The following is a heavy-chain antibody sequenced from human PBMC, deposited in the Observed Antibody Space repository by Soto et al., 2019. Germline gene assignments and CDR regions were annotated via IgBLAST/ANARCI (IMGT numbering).Heavy chain of an antibody. CDR3: ARRAQPSSGWYRYYYYYGMDA. V-gene: IGHV1-18*04. CDR2: ISAYNGNT. CDR1: GYTFTSYG. J-gene: IGHJ6*02. Sequence: ASVKVSCKASGYTFTSYGISWVRQAPGQGLEWMGWISAYNGNTNYAQKLQGRVTMTTDTSTSTAYMELRSLRSDDTAVYYCARRAQPSSGWYRYYYYYGMDAWGQGTTVTVSS. D-gene: IGHD6-19*01.